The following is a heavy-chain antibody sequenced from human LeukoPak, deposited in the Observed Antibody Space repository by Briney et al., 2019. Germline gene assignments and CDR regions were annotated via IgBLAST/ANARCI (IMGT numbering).Heavy chain of an antibody. CDR2: INPSNNNT. D-gene: IGHD3-16*01. V-gene: IGHV1-46*01. Sequence: ASVKVSCKASGYTFTSYYMHWVRQAPGQGLEGMGIINPSNNNTNYAQKFQGRVTLTRDTSTSTVYMELSSLRSEDTAVYYCARDRSLYGNFDYWGQGTLVTVSS. CDR3: ARDRSLYGNFDY. CDR1: GYTFTSYY. J-gene: IGHJ4*02.